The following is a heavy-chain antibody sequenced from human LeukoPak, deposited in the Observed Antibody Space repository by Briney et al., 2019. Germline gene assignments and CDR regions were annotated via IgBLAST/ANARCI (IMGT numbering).Heavy chain of an antibody. D-gene: IGHD4-17*01. Sequence: PGGSLRLSCAASGFTFSTYIMNWVRQAPGKGLEWVSYIGSSSDTIYADPVKGRFTISRDNAKNSLFLQMNSLRAEDTAVYYCARGIFTTVTTRPYYYYYMDVWGKGTTVTISS. J-gene: IGHJ6*03. CDR3: ARGIFTTVTTRPYYYYYMDV. CDR1: GFTFSTYI. V-gene: IGHV3-48*01. CDR2: IGSSSDTI.